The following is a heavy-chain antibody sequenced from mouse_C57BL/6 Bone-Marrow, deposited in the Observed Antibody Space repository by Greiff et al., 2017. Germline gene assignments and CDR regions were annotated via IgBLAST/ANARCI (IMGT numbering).Heavy chain of an antibody. D-gene: IGHD1-1*01. CDR2: ISNGGGST. Sequence: DVQLQESGGGLVQPGGSLKLSCVASGFTFSDYYMYWVRQTPEKRLEWVAYISNGGGSTYYPDTVKGRFTISSDNAKNTLYLQMSRLKSEDTAMYYCARPVYYYGSSMFAYWGQGTLVTVSA. CDR1: GFTFSDYY. CDR3: ARPVYYYGSSMFAY. J-gene: IGHJ3*01. V-gene: IGHV5-12*01.